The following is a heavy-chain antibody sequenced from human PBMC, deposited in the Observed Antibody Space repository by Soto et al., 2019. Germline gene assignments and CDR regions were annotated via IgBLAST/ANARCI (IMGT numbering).Heavy chain of an antibody. V-gene: IGHV1-69*12. D-gene: IGHD3-16*01. CDR3: ARDGDPESAFWGGPLGGGRFDP. J-gene: IGHJ5*02. CDR2: IVPMFGTA. Sequence: QVQLVQSGAEVKKPGSSVNVSCKTSGGTFGNSAVAWVRQAPGQGLEWMGGIVPMFGTANYAQKFQGRLTITADDSTSTADMELRSLRSDDTAVYYCARDGDPESAFWGGPLGGGRFDPWGQGTLVTVSS. CDR1: GGTFGNSA.